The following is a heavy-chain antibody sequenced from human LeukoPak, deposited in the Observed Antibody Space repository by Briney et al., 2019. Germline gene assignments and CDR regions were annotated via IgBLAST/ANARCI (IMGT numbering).Heavy chain of an antibody. Sequence: SETLSLTCTVSGDSVSSYYWSWIRQPPGQGLEWIGYIYYSGSTNYNPSLKSRVTISIDTSKNQFSLNLSSVTAADTAVYYCAKVGSGATYGFAVFDYWGQGTLVTVSS. CDR2: IYYSGST. J-gene: IGHJ4*02. V-gene: IGHV4-59*02. CDR1: GDSVSSYY. D-gene: IGHD3-10*01. CDR3: AKVGSGATYGFAVFDY.